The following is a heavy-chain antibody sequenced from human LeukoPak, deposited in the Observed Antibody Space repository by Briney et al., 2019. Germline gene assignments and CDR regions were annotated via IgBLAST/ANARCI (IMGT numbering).Heavy chain of an antibody. CDR2: IFYNGAT. D-gene: IGHD3-16*02. CDR3: ARGKTIRFDRYGQLEF. J-gene: IGHJ4*02. CDR1: GASITSGAYY. Sequence: PSETLSLTCAVSGASITSGAYYWTWIRQHPGRGLEWIVHIFYNGATYYNPSLKSRVTLSVDTSETRFSLKVKSLTAADTAVYFCARGKTIRFDRYGQLEFWGQGKQVTVSA. V-gene: IGHV4-31*11.